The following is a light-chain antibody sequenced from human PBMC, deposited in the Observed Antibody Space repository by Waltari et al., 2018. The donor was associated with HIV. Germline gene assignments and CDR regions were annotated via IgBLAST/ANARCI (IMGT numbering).Light chain of an antibody. CDR1: QSVTSNF. V-gene: IGKV3-20*01. J-gene: IGKJ2*01. CDR2: GAS. CDR3: QHKVGSAGP. Sequence: IALTQSPGTLSSSPGDRATLTFSASQSVTSNFLAWYQHQPGPAPSLRIYGASIRPTGIPDRFSGSGSGSDVTLTITRLEPGDVAVYYCQHKVGSAGPLGQATKLEMK.